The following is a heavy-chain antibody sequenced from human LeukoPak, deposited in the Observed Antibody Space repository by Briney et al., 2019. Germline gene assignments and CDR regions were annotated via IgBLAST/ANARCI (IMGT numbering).Heavy chain of an antibody. Sequence: KTSETLSLTCAVYGGSFSGYYWSWIRQPPGKGLEWIGEINHSGSTNYNPSLKSRVTISVDTSKNQFSLKLSSVTAADTAVYYCAREVGDTAKTRFLDYWGQGTLVIVSS. V-gene: IGHV4-34*01. J-gene: IGHJ4*02. CDR2: INHSGST. CDR3: AREVGDTAKTRFLDY. CDR1: GGSFSGYY. D-gene: IGHD5-18*01.